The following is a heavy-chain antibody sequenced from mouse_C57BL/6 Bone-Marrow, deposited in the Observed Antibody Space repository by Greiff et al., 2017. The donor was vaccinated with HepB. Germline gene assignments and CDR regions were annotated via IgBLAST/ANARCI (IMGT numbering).Heavy chain of an antibody. J-gene: IGHJ1*03. D-gene: IGHD2-3*01. CDR1: GYTFTNYW. CDR2: IYPGGGYT. CDR3: ARWGLLWYFDV. V-gene: IGHV1-63*01. Sequence: VQLQQSGAELVRPGTSVKMSCKASGYTFTNYWIGWAKQRPGHGLEWIGDIYPGGGYTNYNEKFKGQATLTADKSSSTAYMQFSSLTSEDSAIYYCARWGLLWYFDVWGTGTTVTVSS.